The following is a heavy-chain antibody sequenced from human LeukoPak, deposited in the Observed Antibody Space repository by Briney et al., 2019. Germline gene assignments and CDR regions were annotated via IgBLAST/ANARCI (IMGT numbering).Heavy chain of an antibody. CDR3: ARDGAAGFDY. CDR1: GFTFSSYA. CDR2: ISYDGSNK. Sequence: GSLRLSCAASGFTFSSYAMHWVRQAPGKGLEWVAVISYDGSNKYYADSVKGRFTISRDNSKNMLYLQMNSLRAEDTAVYYCARDGAAGFDYWGQGTLVTVSS. J-gene: IGHJ4*02. D-gene: IGHD6-25*01. V-gene: IGHV3-30-3*01.